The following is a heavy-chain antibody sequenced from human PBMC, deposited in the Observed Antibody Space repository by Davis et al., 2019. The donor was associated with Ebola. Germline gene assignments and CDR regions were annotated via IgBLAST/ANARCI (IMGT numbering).Heavy chain of an antibody. CDR1: GGSISSYY. V-gene: IGHV4-59*01. CDR3: AREETYSGTYYIDY. CDR2: IYYSGST. D-gene: IGHD1-26*01. Sequence: MPSETLSLTCTVSGGSISSYYWSWIRQPPGKGLEWIGYIYYSGSTNYNPSLKSRVTISVDMSKNQFSLKLSSVTAADTAVYYCAREETYSGTYYIDYWGQGTLVTVSS. J-gene: IGHJ4*02.